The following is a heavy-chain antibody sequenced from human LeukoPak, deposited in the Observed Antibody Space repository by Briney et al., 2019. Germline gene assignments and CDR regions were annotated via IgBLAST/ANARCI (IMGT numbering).Heavy chain of an antibody. D-gene: IGHD6-19*01. CDR2: IKQDGSEK. J-gene: IGHJ4*02. Sequence: GGSLRLSCAASGFTFSTYWMTWVRQAPGKGLEWVANIKQDGSEKYYVDSVKGRFTISRDNAKNTLYLQMNSLRAEDTAVYYCARVGSGWYYYFDYWGQGTLVTVSS. V-gene: IGHV3-7*01. CDR1: GFTFSTYW. CDR3: ARVGSGWYYYFDY.